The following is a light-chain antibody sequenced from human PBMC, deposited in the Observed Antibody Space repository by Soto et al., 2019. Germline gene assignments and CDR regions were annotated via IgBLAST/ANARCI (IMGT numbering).Light chain of an antibody. CDR1: PTITNY. CDR3: QQRHIPPFT. Sequence: DIQMHQSPSSLSAYVGARVTITCRASPTITNYLNWYQHKPGKAPQLLIYAASSLQSGVPSKFSGSGSGTDFTLTIISLQPEDFATYFCQQRHIPPFTFGPGTTVDI. J-gene: IGKJ3*01. V-gene: IGKV1-39*01. CDR2: AAS.